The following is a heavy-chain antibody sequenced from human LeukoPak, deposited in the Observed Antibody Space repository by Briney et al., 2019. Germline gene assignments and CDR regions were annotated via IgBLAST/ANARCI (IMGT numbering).Heavy chain of an antibody. D-gene: IGHD1-7*01. CDR3: ARVHGDRELDAFDF. CDR2: IKPNSGGT. V-gene: IGHV1-2*02. CDR1: GYSFTDYF. J-gene: IGHJ3*01. Sequence: ASVKVSCKASGYSFTDYFIHWVRQAPGQGLEWMGWIKPNSGGTHYVQMFQGRVTMTRDTSISTVYMDLSNLKYDDTAVYYCARVHGDRELDAFDFWGQGTMLTVSS.